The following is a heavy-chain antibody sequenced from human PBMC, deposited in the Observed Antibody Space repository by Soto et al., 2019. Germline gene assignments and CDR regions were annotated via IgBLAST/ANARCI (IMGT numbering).Heavy chain of an antibody. J-gene: IGHJ4*02. D-gene: IGHD2-21*02. CDR3: TKDVTGDIGADF. V-gene: IGHV3-23*05. Sequence: HPAGSLGLSCAASVLAFNNCAMSWVRQAPGKGLEWVSTIKTSGDTTFYADPVKGRFTTSRDDSKNTLYLQMNSLRAEDTATYYCTKDVTGDIGADFWGQGTPVTVSS. CDR2: IKTSGDTT. CDR1: VLAFNNCA.